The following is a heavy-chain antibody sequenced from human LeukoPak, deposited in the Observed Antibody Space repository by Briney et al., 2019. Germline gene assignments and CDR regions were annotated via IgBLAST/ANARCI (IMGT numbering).Heavy chain of an antibody. CDR1: GFTFSSYS. V-gene: IGHV3-48*04. D-gene: IGHD6-13*01. Sequence: GGSLRLSCAASGFTFSSYSMNWVRQAPGKGLEWVSYISSSSKTIYYADSVKGRFTTSRDNAKNSLYLQMNSLRAEDTAVYYCARVGSIAAAGTPDYWGQGTLVTVSS. J-gene: IGHJ4*02. CDR2: ISSSSKTI. CDR3: ARVGSIAAAGTPDY.